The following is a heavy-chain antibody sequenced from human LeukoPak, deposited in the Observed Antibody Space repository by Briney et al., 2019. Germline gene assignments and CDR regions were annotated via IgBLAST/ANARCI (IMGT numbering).Heavy chain of an antibody. J-gene: IGHJ4*02. CDR1: GGSISGYY. CDR2: IYHSGST. CDR3: AKTPLRQDTNFDY. V-gene: IGHV4-34*01. Sequence: RPSETLSLTCAVYGGSISGYYWSWIRQPPGKGLEWIGEIYHSGSTNYNPSLKSRVTISVDTSKNQFSLKLSSVTAADTAVYYWAKTPLRQDTNFDYWGQGTLVTVSS.